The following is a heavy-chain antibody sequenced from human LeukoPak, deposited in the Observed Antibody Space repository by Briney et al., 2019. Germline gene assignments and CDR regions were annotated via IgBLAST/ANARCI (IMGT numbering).Heavy chain of an antibody. V-gene: IGHV4-61*02. CDR1: GDSISSGSYY. Sequence: SETLSLTSAVSGDSISSGSYYARWVRQPAGKGLEWIARIYTSGGTNYLPSLKSRFDISVDTSKNQFSLKLSSVTAADTAVYYCARDLAYYGASGSLVGAFDIWGQGTMVTVSS. D-gene: IGHD4/OR15-4a*01. J-gene: IGHJ3*02. CDR3: ARDLAYYGASGSLVGAFDI. CDR2: IYTSGGT.